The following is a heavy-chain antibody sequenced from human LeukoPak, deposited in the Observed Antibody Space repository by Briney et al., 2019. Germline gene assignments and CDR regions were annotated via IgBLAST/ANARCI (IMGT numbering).Heavy chain of an antibody. CDR1: GYTLTELS. V-gene: IGHV1-8*01. CDR3: ARGNRVLLWPGPIRDYYMDV. J-gene: IGHJ6*03. D-gene: IGHD3-10*01. Sequence: ASVKVSCKVSGYTLTELSMHWVRQAPGKGLEWMGWMNPNSGNTGYAQKFQGRVTMTRNTSISTAYMELSSLRSEDTAVYYCARGNRVLLWPGPIRDYYMDVWGKGTTVTVSS. CDR2: MNPNSGNT.